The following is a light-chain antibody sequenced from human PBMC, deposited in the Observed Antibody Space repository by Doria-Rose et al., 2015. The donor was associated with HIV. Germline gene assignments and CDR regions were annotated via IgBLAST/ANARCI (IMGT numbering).Light chain of an antibody. CDR1: SSNIGNNY. CDR3: GTWDSSLSAVV. CDR2: ENN. J-gene: IGLJ2*01. Sequence: QPGLTQPPSVSAAPGQKVTISCSGSSSNIGNNYISWYQNLPETAPKLLIYENNKRPSGIPDRFSGSKSGTSATLGIAGLQTGDEADYYCGTWDSSLSAVVFGGGTTLTVL. V-gene: IGLV1-51*02.